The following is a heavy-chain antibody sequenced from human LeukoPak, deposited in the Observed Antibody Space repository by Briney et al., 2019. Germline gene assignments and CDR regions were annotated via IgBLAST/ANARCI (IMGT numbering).Heavy chain of an antibody. CDR1: GHTFTSYG. V-gene: IGHV1-18*01. Sequence: ASVKVSFKASGHTFTSYGISWVRQAPGQGLEWMGWISAYNGNTNYAQKLQGRVTMTTDTSTSTAYMELRSLRSDDTAVYYCARVPYSSGWYNFDYWGQGTLVTVSS. CDR2: ISAYNGNT. J-gene: IGHJ4*02. D-gene: IGHD6-19*01. CDR3: ARVPYSSGWYNFDY.